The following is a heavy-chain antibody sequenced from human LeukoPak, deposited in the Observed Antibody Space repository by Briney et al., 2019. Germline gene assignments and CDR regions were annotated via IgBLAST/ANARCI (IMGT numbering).Heavy chain of an antibody. D-gene: IGHD3-10*01. CDR1: GFTFSSYA. J-gene: IGHJ4*02. CDR3: AKDGGYYYGSGNDY. V-gene: IGHV3-23*01. CDR2: ISGSGGST. Sequence: GGSLRLSCAASGFTFSSYAMSWVRQAPGKGLEWVSAISGSGGSTYYADSVKGRFTISRDNSKNTLYLQMNGLRAEDTAVYYCAKDGGYYYGSGNDYWGQGTLVTVSS.